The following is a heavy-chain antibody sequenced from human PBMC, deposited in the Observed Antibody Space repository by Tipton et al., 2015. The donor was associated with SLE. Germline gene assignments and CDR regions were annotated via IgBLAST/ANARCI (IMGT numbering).Heavy chain of an antibody. CDR2: INHSGST. CDR3: ARDFGPGYSNGWYYYFQH. D-gene: IGHD6-19*01. Sequence: TLSLTCAVYGGSFSGYYWSWIRQPPGKGLEWIGEINHSGSTNYNPSLKSRVTISVDTSKNQFSLKLSSVTAADTAVYYCARDFGPGYSNGWYYYFQHWGQGTLVTVSS. CDR1: GGSFSGYY. V-gene: IGHV4-34*01. J-gene: IGHJ1*01.